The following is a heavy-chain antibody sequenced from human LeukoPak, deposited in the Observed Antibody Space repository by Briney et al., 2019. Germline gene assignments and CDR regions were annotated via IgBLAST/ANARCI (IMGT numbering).Heavy chain of an antibody. CDR2: ISSSGSTI. Sequence: GGSLRLSCSASGFSFSTDGMSWVRQAPGKGLEWVSYISSSGSTIYYADSVKGRFTISRDNAKNSLYLQMNSLRAEDTAVYYCAELGITMIGGVWGKGTTVTISS. CDR1: GFSFSTDG. J-gene: IGHJ6*04. V-gene: IGHV3-48*03. D-gene: IGHD3-10*02. CDR3: AELGITMIGGV.